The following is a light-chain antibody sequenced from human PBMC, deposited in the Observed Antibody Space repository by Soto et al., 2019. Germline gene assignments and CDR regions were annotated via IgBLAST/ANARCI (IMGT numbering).Light chain of an antibody. Sequence: QSALTQPASVSGSPGQSITISCTGTSSDVGGYNYVSWYQQHPDKAPKLMIYDVSNRPSGVSNRFSGSKSGNTASLTISGLQADDEADYYCISYTSSSTRVFGTGTKVTVL. J-gene: IGLJ1*01. CDR2: DVS. CDR1: SSDVGGYNY. CDR3: ISYTSSSTRV. V-gene: IGLV2-14*03.